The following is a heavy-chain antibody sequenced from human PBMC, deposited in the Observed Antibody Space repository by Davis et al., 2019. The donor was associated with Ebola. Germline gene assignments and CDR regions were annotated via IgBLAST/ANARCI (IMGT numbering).Heavy chain of an antibody. CDR2: IYYSGST. V-gene: IGHV4-39*01. CDR1: GGSISSSSYY. Sequence: MPGGSLRLSCTVSGGSISSSSYYWGWIRQPPGKGLEWIGSIYYSGSTYYNPSLKSRVTISVDTSKNQFSLKLSSVTAADTAVYYCTRLAVAGITLDYWGQGTLVTVSS. D-gene: IGHD6-19*01. J-gene: IGHJ4*02. CDR3: TRLAVAGITLDY.